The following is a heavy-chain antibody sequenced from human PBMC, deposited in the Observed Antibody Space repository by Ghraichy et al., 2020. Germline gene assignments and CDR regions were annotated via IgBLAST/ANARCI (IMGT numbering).Heavy chain of an antibody. CDR1: GFVFSNYA. D-gene: IGHD1-1*01. CDR2: ISGSGDNT. CDR3: ARNHNWGTTYHFDY. Sequence: GESLNISCAASGFVFSNYAMTWVRQAPGKGLEWVSAISGSGDNTYYGDSAKGRFTISRDNSKNTVYLRMNSLTAEDTALYYCARNHNWGTTYHFDYWGQGTPVTVSS. V-gene: IGHV3-23*01. J-gene: IGHJ4*02.